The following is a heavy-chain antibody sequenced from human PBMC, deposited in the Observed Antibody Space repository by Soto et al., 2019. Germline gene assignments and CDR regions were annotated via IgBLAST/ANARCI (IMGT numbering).Heavy chain of an antibody. V-gene: IGHV3-74*01. J-gene: IGHJ6*02. CDR3: ARAKERSYYYGMDV. CDR2: INSDGSST. CDR1: GFTFSSYW. D-gene: IGHD1-1*01. Sequence: PGGSLRLSCAASGFTFSSYWMHWVRQAPGKGLVWVPRINSDGSSTSYADSVKGRFTISRDNAKNTLYLQMNSLRAEDTAVYYCARAKERSYYYGMDVWGQGTTVTVSS.